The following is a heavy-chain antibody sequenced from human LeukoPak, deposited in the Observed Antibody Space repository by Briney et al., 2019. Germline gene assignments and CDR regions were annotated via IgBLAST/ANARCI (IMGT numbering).Heavy chain of an antibody. V-gene: IGHV4-59*08. CDR2: IYYSGST. CDR3: ARQTLAGHNWFDP. D-gene: IGHD6-19*01. CDR1: VGFLRHYY. Sequence: SDTLPVTRMVCVGFLRHYYWRWIRHPAVTRVEGIGYIYYSGSTNYNPSLKSRVTISVDTSKNQFSLKRSSVTAADTAVYYCARQTLAGHNWFDPWGQGTLVTVSS. J-gene: IGHJ5*02.